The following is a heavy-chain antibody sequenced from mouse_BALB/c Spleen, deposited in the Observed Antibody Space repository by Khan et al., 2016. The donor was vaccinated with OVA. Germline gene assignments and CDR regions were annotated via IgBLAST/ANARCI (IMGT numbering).Heavy chain of an antibody. CDR3: ARLAYYYDSEGFAY. J-gene: IGHJ3*01. Sequence: KXVESGGDLVKPGGSLKLSCAASGFTFSTYGMSWVRQTPDKRLEWVATISTGGSYTYYPDSVKGRFTISRDNAKNTLYLQMSSLKSEDTAMFYCARLAYYYDSEGFAYWGQGTLVTVSA. V-gene: IGHV5-6*02. CDR1: GFTFSTYG. CDR2: ISTGGSYT. D-gene: IGHD1-1*01.